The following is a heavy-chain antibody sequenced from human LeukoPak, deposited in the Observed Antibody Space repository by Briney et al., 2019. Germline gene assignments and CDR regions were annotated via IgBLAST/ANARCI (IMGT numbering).Heavy chain of an antibody. Sequence: GGSLRLSCAASGFTFSSYAMSWVRQAPGKGLEWVSAISGSGGSTYYADSVKGRFTISRDNSKNTLYLQMNSLRAEDTAVYYCAKDPRRFGEFEPSFDYWGQGTLVTVSS. CDR3: AKDPRRFGEFEPSFDY. CDR1: GFTFSSYA. V-gene: IGHV3-23*01. CDR2: ISGSGGST. D-gene: IGHD3-10*01. J-gene: IGHJ4*02.